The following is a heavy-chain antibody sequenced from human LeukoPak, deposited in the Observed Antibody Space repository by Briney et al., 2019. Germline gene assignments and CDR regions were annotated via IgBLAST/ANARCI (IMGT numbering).Heavy chain of an antibody. CDR3: ARGRYVTTRGGAAAGFLDY. D-gene: IGHD6-13*01. CDR2: INHGGST. CDR1: GGSISIYY. V-gene: IGHV4-34*01. J-gene: IGHJ4*02. Sequence: PSATLSLTCTVSGGSISIYYWNWIRQPPGKGLEWIGEINHGGSTNYNPSLKSRVTISVDTSQNQFSLRLSSVTAADTAVYYCARGRYVTTRGGAAAGFLDYWGQGTLVTVST.